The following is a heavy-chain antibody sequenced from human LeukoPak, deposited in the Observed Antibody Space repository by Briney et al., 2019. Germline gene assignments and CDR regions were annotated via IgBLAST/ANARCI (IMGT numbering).Heavy chain of an antibody. CDR3: ATSDDSPGTY. CDR1: GFTFSSYA. J-gene: IGHJ4*02. Sequence: GGSLRLSCAASGFTFSSYAMSWVRQAPGKGLEWVANINEDGSGNYYVDSVKGRFTISRDNAKNSLFLQMNGLRAEDTAVYYCATSDDSPGTYWGQGTLVTVSS. V-gene: IGHV3-7*01. D-gene: IGHD4-11*01. CDR2: INEDGSGN.